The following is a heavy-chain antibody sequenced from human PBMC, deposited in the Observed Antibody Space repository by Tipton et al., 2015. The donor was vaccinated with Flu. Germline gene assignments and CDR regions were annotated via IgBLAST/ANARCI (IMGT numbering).Heavy chain of an antibody. J-gene: IGHJ4*02. Sequence: TLSLTCTVSGDSFSSSSYYWAWIRQPPGKGLEWIGSIDYSGSTFYNASLKSRVTISVDTSKNEFSLKLSSVTAADTAVYYCAGRGRRISVVTAFDCWGQGTLVTVSS. CDR1: GDSFSSSSYY. CDR3: AGRGRRISVVTAFDC. V-gene: IGHV4-39*01. D-gene: IGHD2-21*02. CDR2: IDYSGST.